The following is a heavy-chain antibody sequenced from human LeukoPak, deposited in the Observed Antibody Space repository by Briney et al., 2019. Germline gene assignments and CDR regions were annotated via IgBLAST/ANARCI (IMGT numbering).Heavy chain of an antibody. CDR1: GGSISSYY. V-gene: IGHV4-59*01. D-gene: IGHD2-2*01. J-gene: IGHJ6*02. Sequence: SETLSLTCTVSGGSISSYYWSWIRQPPGKGLEWIGYIYYSGSTNYNPSLKGRVTISVDTSKNQFSLKLSSVTAADTAVYYCARVGYCSSTSCPEDSYYGMDVWGQGTTVTVSS. CDR2: IYYSGST. CDR3: ARVGYCSSTSCPEDSYYGMDV.